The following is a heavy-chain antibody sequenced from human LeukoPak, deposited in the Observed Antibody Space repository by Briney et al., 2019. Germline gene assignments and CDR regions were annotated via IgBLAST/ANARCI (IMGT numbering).Heavy chain of an antibody. Sequence: GGSLRLSCAASGFTFSSYWMAWIRQAPGKGLEWVANVKQDGSQQYYLDSVEGRFTISRDNAKNSLYLQMNNVRAEDTAVYYCSNGIYSSSFWGQGTLVTVSS. CDR3: SNGIYSSSF. J-gene: IGHJ4*02. V-gene: IGHV3-7*01. D-gene: IGHD6-6*01. CDR1: GFTFSSYW. CDR2: VKQDGSQQ.